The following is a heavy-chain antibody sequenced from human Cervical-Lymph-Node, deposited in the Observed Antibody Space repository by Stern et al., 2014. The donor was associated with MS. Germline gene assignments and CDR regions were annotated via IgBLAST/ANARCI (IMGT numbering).Heavy chain of an antibody. CDR2: IWYDGSNK. CDR3: ARDCKLRYYYYGMDV. V-gene: IGHV3-33*01. Sequence: VKLLESGGGVVQPGRSLRLSCAASGFTFSSYGMHWVRQAPGKGLEWVAVIWYDGSNKYYADSVKGRFTISRDNSKNTLYLQMNSLRAEDTAVYYCARDCKLRYYYYGMDVWGQGTTVTVSS. J-gene: IGHJ6*02. D-gene: IGHD1-26*01. CDR1: GFTFSSYG.